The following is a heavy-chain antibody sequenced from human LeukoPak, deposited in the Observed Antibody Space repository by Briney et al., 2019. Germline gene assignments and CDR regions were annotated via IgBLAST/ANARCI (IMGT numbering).Heavy chain of an antibody. D-gene: IGHD5-18*01. CDR1: GFTFSPYW. CDR3: ARDGRGYTYGNDY. CDR2: IKQDGSGK. V-gene: IGHV3-7*03. Sequence: AGGSLRLSCAASGFTFSPYWMSWVRQAPGKGLEWVASIKQDGSGKYYVDSVKGRFTISRDNAKKSLYLQMNSLRAEDTAVYYCARDGRGYTYGNDYWGQGTLVTVSS. J-gene: IGHJ4*02.